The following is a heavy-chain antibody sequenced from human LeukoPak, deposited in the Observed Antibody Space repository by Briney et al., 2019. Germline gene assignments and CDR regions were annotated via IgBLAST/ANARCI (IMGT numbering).Heavy chain of an antibody. J-gene: IGHJ4*02. D-gene: IGHD2-15*01. CDR2: ISSSSTYI. CDR1: GFTFSSYS. CDR3: ARDAGYCSGGSCYFDY. V-gene: IGHV3-21*01. Sequence: GGSLRLSCAASGFTFSSYSMNWVRKAPGKGLEWVSSISSSSTYIYYAASVKGRFTISRDNAKNSLYLQMNSLRAEETAVYYCARDAGYCSGGSCYFDYWGQGTLVTVSS.